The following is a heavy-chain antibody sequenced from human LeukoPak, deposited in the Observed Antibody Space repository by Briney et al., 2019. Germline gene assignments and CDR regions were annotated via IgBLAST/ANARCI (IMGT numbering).Heavy chain of an antibody. Sequence: GGSLRLSCAASGFAFSSYEMNWVRQAPGKGLEWVSYISSSGSTIYYADPVKGRLTISRDNAKNSLYLQMNSLRAEDTAVYYCAELGITMIGGVWGKGTTVTISS. J-gene: IGHJ6*04. CDR1: GFAFSSYE. V-gene: IGHV3-48*03. CDR3: AELGITMIGGV. D-gene: IGHD3-10*02. CDR2: ISSSGSTI.